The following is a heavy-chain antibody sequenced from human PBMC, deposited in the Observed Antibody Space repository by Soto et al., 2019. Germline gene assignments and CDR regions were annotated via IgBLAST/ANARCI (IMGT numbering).Heavy chain of an antibody. CDR3: AHRRLHDYGDSAPATSHVFDS. CDR1: GFSLSNSGVG. Sequence: QITLKESGPSPVKPTQTLTVTCTFSGFSLSNSGVGVAWIRQPPGKALEWLALIYGDNDKRYSPSLKTRLTNTKDTSNNQVVLTITNMYPVYTATYSCAHRRLHDYGDSAPATSHVFDSWGQGTLVTLS. V-gene: IGHV2-5*02. CDR2: IYGDNDK. J-gene: IGHJ4*02. D-gene: IGHD4-17*01.